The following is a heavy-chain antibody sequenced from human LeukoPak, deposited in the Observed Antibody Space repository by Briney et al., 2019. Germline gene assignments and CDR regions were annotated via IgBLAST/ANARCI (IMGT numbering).Heavy chain of an antibody. CDR3: ARVGTIFGVVIRKYNGFDP. J-gene: IGHJ5*02. V-gene: IGHV1-18*01. CDR2: ISAYNGNT. CDR1: RGTFSSYA. D-gene: IGHD3-3*01. Sequence: VSSVKVSCKASRGTFSSYAISWVRQAPGQGLEWMGWISAYNGNTNYAQKLQGRVTMTTDTSTSTAYMELRSLRSDDTAVYYCARVGTIFGVVIRKYNGFDPWGQGTLVTVSS.